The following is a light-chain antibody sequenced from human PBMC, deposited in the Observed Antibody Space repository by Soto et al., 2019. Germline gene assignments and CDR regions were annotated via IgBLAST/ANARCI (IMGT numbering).Light chain of an antibody. CDR2: DAS. CDR1: QSVSSF. J-gene: IGKJ4*01. Sequence: EIVLTQSPATLSLSPGERATLSCRASQSVSSFLAWYQHKPGQAPRLLIYDASNGATGIPARFSGSGSGTDFTLTISSLEPEDFAVYYCKQRSNWPLTFGGGTKVEIK. V-gene: IGKV3-11*01. CDR3: KQRSNWPLT.